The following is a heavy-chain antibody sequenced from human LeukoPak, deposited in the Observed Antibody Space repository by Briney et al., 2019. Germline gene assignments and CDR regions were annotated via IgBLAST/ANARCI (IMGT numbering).Heavy chain of an antibody. CDR3: AREGYNSGYYYYMDV. V-gene: IGHV3-7*01. CDR1: GFTFTNYW. Sequence: PGASLRLSCAASGFTFTNYWMSWVRQAPGKGLEWVANINQDGSEKYYVDSVKGRFTISRDNPKNSLSVQMKSLRAEDTAVYFCAREGYNSGYYYYMDVWGKGTTVTVSS. J-gene: IGHJ6*03. CDR2: INQDGSEK. D-gene: IGHD1-20*01.